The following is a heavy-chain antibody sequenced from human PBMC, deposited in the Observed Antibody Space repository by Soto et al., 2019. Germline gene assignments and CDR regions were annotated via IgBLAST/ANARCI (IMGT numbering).Heavy chain of an antibody. Sequence: PGGSLRLSCADSVFTFSSYAMSWVRQAPGKGLEWVSTISGSGGRTFYADSVKGRFTISRDNSKNTLYLQMNSLRAEDTAVYYCAREDRIFDYWGQGTLVTVSS. V-gene: IGHV3-23*01. D-gene: IGHD2-15*01. J-gene: IGHJ4*02. CDR2: ISGSGGRT. CDR3: AREDRIFDY. CDR1: VFTFSSYA.